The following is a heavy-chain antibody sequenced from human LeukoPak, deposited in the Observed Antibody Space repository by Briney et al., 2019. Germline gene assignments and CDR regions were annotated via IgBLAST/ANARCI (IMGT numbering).Heavy chain of an antibody. D-gene: IGHD2-8*02. J-gene: IGHJ4*02. V-gene: IGHV5-10-1*01. Sequence: GASLQISCKGSGYIFSSYWISWVRQLPGKGLEWMGRIDPGDSFTNYRPSLEGRVTISADKSLSTVYLQWSSLKASDTAIYYCARDGGGVSSWVSDWGQGTLVTVSS. CDR1: GYIFSSYW. CDR2: IDPGDSFT. CDR3: ARDGGGVSSWVSD.